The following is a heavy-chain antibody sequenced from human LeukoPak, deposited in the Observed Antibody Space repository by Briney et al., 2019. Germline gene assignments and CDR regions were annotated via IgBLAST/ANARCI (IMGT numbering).Heavy chain of an antibody. J-gene: IGHJ4*02. V-gene: IGHV3-21*01. CDR2: ITNSSSYI. Sequence: GGSLRHSRAPSGVTFSIFSMNGVRQPPGKGREGVSSITNSSSYIYYADSVKGRFTISRDNDKSSLYLQMSSLRAEDTAVYYCARAAKIYCSSTSCYWRYWGQGTLVTVSS. D-gene: IGHD2-2*01. CDR3: ARAAKIYCSSTSCYWRY. CDR1: GVTFSIFS.